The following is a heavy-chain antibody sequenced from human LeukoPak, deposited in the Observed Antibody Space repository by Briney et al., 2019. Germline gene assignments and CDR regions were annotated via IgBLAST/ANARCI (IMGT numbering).Heavy chain of an antibody. CDR3: ARGPSHGDWFDP. J-gene: IGHJ5*02. D-gene: IGHD3-10*01. Sequence: GASVKVSCKASGYTFSDYAMHWVRQAPGQRLEWMGWINAGNGDTKYSQKFQGRVTITWDTSASTVHMELSSLRSEDTAVYYCARGPSHGDWFDPWGQGTLVTVSS. CDR2: INAGNGDT. V-gene: IGHV1-3*01. CDR1: GYTFSDYA.